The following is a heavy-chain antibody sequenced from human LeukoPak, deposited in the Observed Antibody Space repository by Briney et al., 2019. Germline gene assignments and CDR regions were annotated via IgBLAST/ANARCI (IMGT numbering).Heavy chain of an antibody. V-gene: IGHV4-59*08. D-gene: IGHD1-14*01. CDR1: GGSIRGNY. CDR3: ARIITGTVALDY. CDR2: IFYVGST. J-gene: IGHJ4*02. Sequence: SDTLSLTCTVSGGSIRGNYWRWIRHPRGKGLEGIGYIFYVGSTIYNPSLKSPVTISVDTSRSQSSLQLSSVTAADTAVYYCARIITGTVALDYWGQGTLVTVSS.